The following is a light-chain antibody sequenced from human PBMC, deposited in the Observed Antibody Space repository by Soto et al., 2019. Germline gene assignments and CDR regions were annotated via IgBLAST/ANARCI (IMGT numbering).Light chain of an antibody. CDR2: NAA. CDR1: QTIYDH. J-gene: IGKJ1*01. Sequence: EIVLTQSPATLSLSPGERTTLSCRASQTIYDHLAWYQHKPGQAPRLLIYNAASRATGVPARFSGRGSGTDFILTISSLEPEDFAVYYCQQRSVWPLTFGQGTEVEMK. CDR3: QQRSVWPLT. V-gene: IGKV3-11*01.